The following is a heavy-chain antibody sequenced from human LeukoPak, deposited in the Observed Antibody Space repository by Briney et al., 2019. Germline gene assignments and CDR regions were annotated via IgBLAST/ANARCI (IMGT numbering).Heavy chain of an antibody. CDR1: GFTFSDYA. V-gene: IGHV3-23*01. CDR3: AKDSSGLYNWFDP. J-gene: IGHJ5*02. Sequence: GGSLRLFCAASGFTFSDYAMSGVRQSRGRALEWLSAINGSAFTTYYAESVKGRFTISRDNSKNTLYLQMNNLRAEDTAVYYCAKDSSGLYNWFDPWGQGTLVTVSS. D-gene: IGHD3-22*01. CDR2: INGSAFTT.